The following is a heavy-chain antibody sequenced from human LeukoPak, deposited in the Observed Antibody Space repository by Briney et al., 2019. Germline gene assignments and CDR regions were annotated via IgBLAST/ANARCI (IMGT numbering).Heavy chain of an antibody. J-gene: IGHJ6*02. V-gene: IGHV4-4*07. CDR1: GGSISSYY. CDR3: TRGSMGGSGSYYKDYYYGMDV. D-gene: IGHD3-10*01. Sequence: SEALSLTCTVSGGSISSYYWTWIRQPAGKGLEWIGRILNGGSTNYNPSLKSRLTMSVDTSKNQFSLKLNSVTAADTAVYYCTRGSMGGSGSYYKDYYYGMDVWGQGTTVTVS. CDR2: ILNGGST.